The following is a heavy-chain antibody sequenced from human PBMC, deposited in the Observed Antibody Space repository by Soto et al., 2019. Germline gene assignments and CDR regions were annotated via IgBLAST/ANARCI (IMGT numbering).Heavy chain of an antibody. Sequence: SETLSLTCTVSGGSIISYYWSWIRQPPGKGLEWIGYIYYSGSTNYNPSLKSRVTISVDTSKNQFSLKLSSVTAADTAVYYCARDRSGTTDYYYYGMDVWGQGTTVTVSS. J-gene: IGHJ6*02. CDR2: IYYSGST. CDR3: ARDRSGTTDYYYYGMDV. V-gene: IGHV4-59*12. CDR1: GGSIISYY. D-gene: IGHD1-1*01.